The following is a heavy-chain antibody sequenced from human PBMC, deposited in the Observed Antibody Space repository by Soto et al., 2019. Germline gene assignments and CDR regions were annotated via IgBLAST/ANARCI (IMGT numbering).Heavy chain of an antibody. Sequence: SETLSLTCSVSGGSISIAGFYWGWIRQPPGKGLEWIGSIYFTGSTYFNPSLKSRVAISVDTSKNQFSLKVNSVTAAETALYYCARSTTSFLYLGSWGQGTPVTVSS. D-gene: IGHD2-2*01. CDR3: ARSTTSFLYLGS. CDR2: IYFTGST. V-gene: IGHV4-39*01. CDR1: GGSISIAGFY. J-gene: IGHJ4*02.